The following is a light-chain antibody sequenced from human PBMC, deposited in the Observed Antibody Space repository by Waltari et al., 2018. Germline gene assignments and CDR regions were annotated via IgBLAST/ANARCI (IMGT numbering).Light chain of an antibody. CDR1: QSVSSN. CDR2: GAS. Sequence: EIVMTQSPATLSVSTGERATLSCRASQSVSSNLACYQQKPGQAPRLLIYGASTRAPGIPARFSGSGSGTEFTLTISSLQSEDFAVYYGQQYNNWPLTFGGGTKVEIK. CDR3: QQYNNWPLT. V-gene: IGKV3-15*01. J-gene: IGKJ4*01.